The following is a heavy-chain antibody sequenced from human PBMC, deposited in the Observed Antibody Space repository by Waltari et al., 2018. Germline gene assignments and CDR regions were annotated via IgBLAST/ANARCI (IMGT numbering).Heavy chain of an antibody. Sequence: QVQLVQSGVEVKRPGASVKVSCTASGYSFTSIDINWVRQATGQGLEWMGCMNPNSGNTDYAQRFQGRVTMTRDTSISAAYMELTNLRSEDTAVYYCARGYSHDRDGAFDIWGQGTMVIVSS. CDR3: ARGYSHDRDGAFDI. CDR1: GYSFTSID. V-gene: IGHV1-8*01. CDR2: MNPNSGNT. J-gene: IGHJ3*02. D-gene: IGHD4-4*01.